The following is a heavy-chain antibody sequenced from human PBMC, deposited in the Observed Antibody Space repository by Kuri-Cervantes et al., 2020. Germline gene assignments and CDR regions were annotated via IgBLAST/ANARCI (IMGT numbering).Heavy chain of an antibody. CDR2: INHSGST. CDR3: ARGRITMVRGVSYFDY. Sequence: SETLSLTCAVYGGSFSGYYWSWIRQPPGKGLEWIGEINHSGSTNYNPSLKSRVTISVDTSKNQFSLKLSSVTAADTAVYYCARGRITMVRGVSYFDYWGQGTLITVSS. J-gene: IGHJ4*02. D-gene: IGHD3-10*01. CDR1: GGSFSGYY. V-gene: IGHV4-34*01.